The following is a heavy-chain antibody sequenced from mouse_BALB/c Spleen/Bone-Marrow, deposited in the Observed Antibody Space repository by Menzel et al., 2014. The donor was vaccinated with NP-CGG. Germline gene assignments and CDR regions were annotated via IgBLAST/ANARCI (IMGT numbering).Heavy chain of an antibody. CDR1: GYAFTDYL. J-gene: IGHJ2*01. V-gene: IGHV1-54*01. D-gene: IGHD2-3*01. CDR3: ARYDGYFDY. Sequence: QVHVKQSGAELVRPGTSVKVSCKASGYAFTDYLMEWLKRRPGQGLEWIGVINPGSGSTNYNEKFKDKATLTADKSSSTAYMQLSSLTSDDSAVYFCARYDGYFDYWGQGTILTVSS. CDR2: INPGSGST.